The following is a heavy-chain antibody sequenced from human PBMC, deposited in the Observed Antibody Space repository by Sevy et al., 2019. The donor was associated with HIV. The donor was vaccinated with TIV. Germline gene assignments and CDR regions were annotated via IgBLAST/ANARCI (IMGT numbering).Heavy chain of an antibody. CDR1: GYTFKNDV. V-gene: IGHV1-18*01. CDR3: ARGQYFFDY. CDR2: VTGKNGDT. Sequence: ASVKVSCKAYGYTFKNDVITWVRQAPGQGLEWMGWVTGKNGDTRYAHNLQARVTMTRDTSTSTSYMDLRSLTADDTAVYDCARGQYFFDYWAQGTVFTVSS. J-gene: IGHJ4*02. D-gene: IGHD3-9*01.